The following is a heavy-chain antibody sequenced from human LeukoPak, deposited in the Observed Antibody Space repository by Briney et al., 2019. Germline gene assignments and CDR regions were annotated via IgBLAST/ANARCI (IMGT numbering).Heavy chain of an antibody. CDR3: AKLNVGSSSWYDFFDY. J-gene: IGHJ4*02. Sequence: GGSLRLSCAASGFTFSSYSMNWVRQAPGKGLEWVSSISSSSSYIYYADSVKGRFTISRDNAKNSLYLQMNSLRAEDTAVYYCAKLNVGSSSWYDFFDYWGQGTLVTVSS. CDR2: ISSSSSYI. V-gene: IGHV3-21*04. CDR1: GFTFSSYS. D-gene: IGHD6-13*01.